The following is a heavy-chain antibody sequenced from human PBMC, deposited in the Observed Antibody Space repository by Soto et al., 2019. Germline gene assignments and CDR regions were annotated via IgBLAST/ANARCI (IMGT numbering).Heavy chain of an antibody. CDR2: ISAYNGNT. CDR1: GYTFTSYG. CDR3: ARDYGPDAFDI. D-gene: IGHD4-17*01. Sequence: ASVKVSCKASGYTFTSYGISWVRQAPGQGLEWMGWISAYNGNTNYAQKLQGRVTMTRDTSTSTVYMELSSLRSEDTAVYYCARDYGPDAFDIWGQGTMVTVSS. J-gene: IGHJ3*02. V-gene: IGHV1-18*01.